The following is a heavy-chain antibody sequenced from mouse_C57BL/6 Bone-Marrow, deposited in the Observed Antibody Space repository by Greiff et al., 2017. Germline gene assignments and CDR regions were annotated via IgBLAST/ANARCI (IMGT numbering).Heavy chain of an antibody. CDR3: ARASMIKKGMDY. CDR2: ISDGGSYT. V-gene: IGHV5-4*03. D-gene: IGHD2-4*01. Sequence: EVKLVESGGGLVKPGGSLTLSCAASGFTFSSYAMSWVRQTPEKRLEWVATISDGGSYTYYPDNVKGRFTISRDNAKNNLYLQMSHLKSEDTAMYYCARASMIKKGMDYWGQGTSVTVSS. J-gene: IGHJ4*01. CDR1: GFTFSSYA.